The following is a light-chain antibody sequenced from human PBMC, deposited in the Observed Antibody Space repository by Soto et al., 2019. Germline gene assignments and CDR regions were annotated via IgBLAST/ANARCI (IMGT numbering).Light chain of an antibody. J-gene: IGKJ5*01. CDR1: QSVSSN. Sequence: EIVMTESPATLSVSPGERASLCCRASQSVSSNLAWYQQKPGQAHRLLIHGASSRATGIPDRISGSGSGTDVTLTISRLEPEDFPVYYCQQYGSPPITFGQGTRLEI. V-gene: IGKV3-20*01. CDR2: GAS. CDR3: QQYGSPPIT.